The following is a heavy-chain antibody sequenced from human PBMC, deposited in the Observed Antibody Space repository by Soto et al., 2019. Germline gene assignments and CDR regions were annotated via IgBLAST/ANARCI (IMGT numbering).Heavy chain of an antibody. V-gene: IGHV3-15*07. J-gene: IGHJ6*02. Sequence: VQLVESGGGLVKPGGSLRLSCAASGFTFSNAWMNWVRQAPGKGLEWVGRIKSKTDGGTTDYAAPVKGRFTISRDNSKNTLYLQMNSLKTEDTAVYYCTTLDGDYPASAWYYYYVMDVWGQGTTVTVSS. CDR2: IKSKTDGGTT. D-gene: IGHD4-17*01. CDR1: GFTFSNAW. CDR3: TTLDGDYPASAWYYYYVMDV.